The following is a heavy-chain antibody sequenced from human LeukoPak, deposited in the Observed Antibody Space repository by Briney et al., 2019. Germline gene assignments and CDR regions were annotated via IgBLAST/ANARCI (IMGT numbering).Heavy chain of an antibody. CDR3: AKESGKFDY. V-gene: IGHV3-43*02. Sequence: GGSLRLSCVASGLTFDDSAMHWGRQAPGKGLEWVSLISADGGSTFSADSVKGRFSISRDNSKNSLYLQMNSLLSEDTAMYYCAKESGKFDYWGQGTPVAVSS. CDR1: GLTFDDSA. J-gene: IGHJ4*02. CDR2: ISADGGST.